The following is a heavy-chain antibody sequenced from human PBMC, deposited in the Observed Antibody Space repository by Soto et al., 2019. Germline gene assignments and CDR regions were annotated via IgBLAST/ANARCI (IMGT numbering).Heavy chain of an antibody. CDR3: VREAYIGYGHAIDH. V-gene: IGHV4-59*01. CDR1: GVTISTYY. CDR2: NYHSGTT. D-gene: IGHD5-12*01. J-gene: IGHJ4*02. Sequence: PTETLSLTCAVSGVTISTYYWSWIRQPPGKGLEWIGYNYHSGTTNYNPSLRSRVTISVDTSKNQFSLRLTSVTAADTAIYYCVREAYIGYGHAIDHCGQGTLATVSS.